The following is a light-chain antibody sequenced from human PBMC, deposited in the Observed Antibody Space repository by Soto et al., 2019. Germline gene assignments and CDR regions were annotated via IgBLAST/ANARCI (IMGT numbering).Light chain of an antibody. J-gene: IGKJ4*01. CDR1: QSISNS. CDR3: RQRYNWPLT. Sequence: IVLTQSPATLSLSPGERATLSCTASQSISNSLGWFQQKPGQAPRLLIDDASNRATGIPARFTGSGSGSDFTLSISSLEPEDFGVYYCRQRYNWPLTFGGGTKVEIK. V-gene: IGKV3-11*01. CDR2: DAS.